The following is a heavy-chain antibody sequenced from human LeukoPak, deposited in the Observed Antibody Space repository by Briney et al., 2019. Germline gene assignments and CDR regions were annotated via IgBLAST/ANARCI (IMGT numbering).Heavy chain of an antibody. J-gene: IGHJ4*02. CDR2: IYYSGTT. CDR3: ARDSSGSGRVDY. CDR1: GGSISSGGYY. V-gene: IGHV4-31*03. D-gene: IGHD3-10*01. Sequence: TLSLTCTVSGGSISSGGYYWSWIRRHPGKGLEWIGYIYYSGTTYYSPSLKSRVIISVDTSKNQFSLNLSSVTAADTAVYYCARDSSGSGRVDYWGQGTLVTVSS.